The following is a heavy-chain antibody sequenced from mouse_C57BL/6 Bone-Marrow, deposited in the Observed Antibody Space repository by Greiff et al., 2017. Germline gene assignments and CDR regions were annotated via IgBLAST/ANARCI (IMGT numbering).Heavy chain of an antibody. Sequence: VQLQQSGPVLVKPGASVKMSCKASGYTFTDYYMNWVKQSPGKSLEWIGVINPYNGGTSYNQKFKGKATLTVDTSTSTAYMELNSLTSEDSAVYYCARKNYGSSGRYSYFDDWGKGTTVTVSS. CDR3: ARKNYGSSGRYSYFDD. CDR2: INPYNGGT. D-gene: IGHD1-1*01. CDR1: GYTFTDYY. J-gene: IGHJ1*03. V-gene: IGHV1-19*01.